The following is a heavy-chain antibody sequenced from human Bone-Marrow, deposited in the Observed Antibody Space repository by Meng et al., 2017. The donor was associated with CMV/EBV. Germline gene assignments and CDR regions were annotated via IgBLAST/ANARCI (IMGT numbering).Heavy chain of an antibody. V-gene: IGHV4-39*07. CDR1: GGPISSNYY. CDR2: LYYNGDT. CDR3: AQRIYIDSYYFDS. J-gene: IGHJ4*02. Sequence: HPQLQESRPGLVKPSETLSLTCTVSGGPISSNYYGGWIRQSPGKGLEWIGSLYYNGDTYYNPSLKSRVTLSVDTSKNQFSLKLNSVIAADTAVYYCAQRIYIDSYYFDSWGQGTLVTVSS. D-gene: IGHD2/OR15-2a*01.